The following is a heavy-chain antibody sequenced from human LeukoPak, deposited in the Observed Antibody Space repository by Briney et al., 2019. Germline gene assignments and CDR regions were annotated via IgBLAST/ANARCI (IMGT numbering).Heavy chain of an antibody. D-gene: IGHD4-4*01. V-gene: IGHV4-59*08. CDR3: ARGVSKMTTVDYYYYGMDV. CDR1: GGSISSYY. CDR2: IYYSGST. Sequence: PSETLSLTCTVSGGSISSYYWSWIRQPPGKGLEWIGYIYYSGSTNYNPSLKSRVTISVDTSKNQFSLKLSSVTAADTAVYYCARGVSKMTTVDYYYYGMDVWGQGTTVTVSS. J-gene: IGHJ6*02.